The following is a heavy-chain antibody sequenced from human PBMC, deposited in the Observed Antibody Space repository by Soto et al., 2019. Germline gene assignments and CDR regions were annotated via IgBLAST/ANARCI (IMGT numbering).Heavy chain of an antibody. V-gene: IGHV3-33*01. Sequence: QVQLVESGGGVVQPGRSLRLSCAASGFTFSSYGIHWVRQAPGKGLEWVAVIYYDGSNKYYADSVKGRFTISGDNYKSTLYLQMTSLRAEDTAVYYCVSGQGVATTLGWFGPWGQGTLVTVSS. CDR1: GFTFSSYG. J-gene: IGHJ5*02. D-gene: IGHD5-12*01. CDR3: VSGQGVATTLGWFGP. CDR2: IYYDGSNK.